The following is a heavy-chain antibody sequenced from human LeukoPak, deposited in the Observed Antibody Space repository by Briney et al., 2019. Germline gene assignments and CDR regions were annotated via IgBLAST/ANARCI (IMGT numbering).Heavy chain of an antibody. CDR3: PRDLMTTVTIRYFDY. D-gene: IGHD4-17*01. CDR2: IYTSWST. Sequence: SETLSLTCTVSGGSISSCYWSWIRKPAAKGLEWIGRIYTSWSTNYNPSLKSQVTTLVDTSKNQFSLKLSSVTAADTAVYCCPRDLMTTVTIRYFDYWGQGTLVTVSS. V-gene: IGHV4-4*07. CDR1: GGSISSCY. J-gene: IGHJ4*02.